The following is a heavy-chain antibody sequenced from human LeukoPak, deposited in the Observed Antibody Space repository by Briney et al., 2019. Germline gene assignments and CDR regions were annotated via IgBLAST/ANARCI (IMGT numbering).Heavy chain of an antibody. D-gene: IGHD3-10*01. Sequence: RGSLTLYCAASGFTFSSYSMNWVRQAPGKGLEWLSYISSSGDTIYYADSVKGRFTISRDNAKNSLYLQMNSLRDEDTAVYYCARDMTLFRGVKYWFDSWGQGTLVIVSS. V-gene: IGHV3-48*02. J-gene: IGHJ5*01. CDR3: ARDMTLFRGVKYWFDS. CDR1: GFTFSSYS. CDR2: ISSSGDTI.